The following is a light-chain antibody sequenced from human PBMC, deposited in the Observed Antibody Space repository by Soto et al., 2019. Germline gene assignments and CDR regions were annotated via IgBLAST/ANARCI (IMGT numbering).Light chain of an antibody. CDR2: GNS. J-gene: IGLJ1*01. V-gene: IGLV1-40*01. CDR1: SSNIGAGYD. CDR3: QSYDSSLSSYV. Sequence: QSVLTHPPSVSGAPGQRVPISCTGSSSNIGAGYDVHWYQQLPGTAPKLLIYGNSNRPSGVPDRFSGSKSGTSASLAITGLQAEDEADYYCQSYDSSLSSYVFGTGTKLTVL.